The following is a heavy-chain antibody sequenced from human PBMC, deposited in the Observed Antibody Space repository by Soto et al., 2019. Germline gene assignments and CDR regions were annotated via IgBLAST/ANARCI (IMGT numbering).Heavy chain of an antibody. V-gene: IGHV1-46*03. CDR2: ISRSGDST. CDR3: VRTTTGSQNQYQFDY. D-gene: IGHD1-26*01. Sequence: GASVKVSCKASAYTLINYYIHWVRQAPGQGLEWMGIISRSGDSTTYAQKFQGRVTVTRDTSTSTVYMELSGLRSEDMAVYYCVRTTTGSQNQYQFDYWGQGTLVTVSS. CDR1: AYTLINYY. J-gene: IGHJ4*02.